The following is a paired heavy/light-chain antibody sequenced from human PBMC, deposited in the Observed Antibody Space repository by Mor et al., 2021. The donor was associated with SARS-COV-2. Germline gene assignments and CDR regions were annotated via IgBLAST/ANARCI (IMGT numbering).Heavy chain of an antibody. CDR3: AKAAYYDSWTGGGLDV. J-gene: IGHJ6*02. D-gene: IGHD3-3*01. CDR2: ISASGGNT. V-gene: IGHV3-23*01. Sequence: EVQLLESGGGLVQPGGSLRLSCAASGFMSSSFTMSWVRQAPGKGLEWVSGISASGGNTYYAGSVKGRFTISRDSSKNTLFLQMNSLRAEDTAVYYCAKAAYYDSWTGGGLDVWGQGTTVTVSS. CDR1: GFMSSSFT.
Light chain of an antibody. CDR2: DDS. J-gene: IGLJ2*01. Sequence: SYVLTQPPSVSAAPGQTAKISCGGNNIESKSVHWYQQKPGQAPVMVIYDDSARPSGIPERFSGSDSGNTATLTISRVEAGDEADYYCQVWDSGSDHHVVFGGGTKLTVL. CDR3: QVWDSGSDHHVV. V-gene: IGLV3-21*02. CDR1: NIESKS.